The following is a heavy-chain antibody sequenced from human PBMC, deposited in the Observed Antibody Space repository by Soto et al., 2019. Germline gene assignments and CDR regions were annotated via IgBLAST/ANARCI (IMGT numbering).Heavy chain of an antibody. Sequence: PGGSLRLSXAASGFTFRSFTMNWVRQAPGEGLEWVSTISSNSAYIYYTDALRGRFTISRDNAKNSLHLQMNSLRAEDTAVYYCTRDASRDSSARGWFDPWGPGTLVTVSS. CDR3: TRDASRDSSARGWFDP. CDR2: ISSNSAYI. J-gene: IGHJ5*02. CDR1: GFTFRSFT. D-gene: IGHD6-13*01. V-gene: IGHV3-21*01.